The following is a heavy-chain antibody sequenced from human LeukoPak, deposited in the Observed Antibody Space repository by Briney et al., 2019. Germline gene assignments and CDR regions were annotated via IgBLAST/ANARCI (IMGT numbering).Heavy chain of an antibody. Sequence: GGSLRLSCAASGFTFSSYAMSWVRQAPGKGLEWVSAISGSGGSTYYADPVKGRFTISRTNSKKTLYLQMNSLRAEDTAVYYCAKTPTFGGVRPFFDHWGQGTLVTVSS. CDR1: GFTFSSYA. D-gene: IGHD3-16*01. V-gene: IGHV3-23*01. CDR3: AKTPTFGGVRPFFDH. J-gene: IGHJ4*02. CDR2: ISGSGGST.